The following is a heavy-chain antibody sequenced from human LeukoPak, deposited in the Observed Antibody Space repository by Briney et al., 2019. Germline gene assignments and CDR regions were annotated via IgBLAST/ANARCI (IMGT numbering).Heavy chain of an antibody. V-gene: IGHV4-34*01. CDR3: ARAHSYSSGWYA. CDR1: GGSFSGYY. D-gene: IGHD6-19*01. CDR2: INHSGST. J-gene: IGHJ4*02. Sequence: SETLSLTCAVYGGSFSGYYWSWIRQPPGKGLEWIGDINHSGSTNYNPSLKSRVTISVDTSKNQFSLKLSSVTAADTAVYYCARAHSYSSGWYAWGQGTLVTVSS.